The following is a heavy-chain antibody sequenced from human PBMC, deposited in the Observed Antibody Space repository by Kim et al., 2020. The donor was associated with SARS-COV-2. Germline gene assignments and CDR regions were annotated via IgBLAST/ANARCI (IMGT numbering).Heavy chain of an antibody. D-gene: IGHD6-13*01. V-gene: IGHV4-59*01. CDR2: IYYNGNT. CDR3: ARRFSTSWYFDY. Sequence: SETLSLTCTVSGGSISSYYWSWIRQPPGKGLEWIGYIYYNGNTNYNPSLKSRVTISIDTSKNQFSLKLSSVTAADTAVYYCARRFSTSWYFDYWGQETLVTVSS. CDR1: GGSISSYY. J-gene: IGHJ4*02.